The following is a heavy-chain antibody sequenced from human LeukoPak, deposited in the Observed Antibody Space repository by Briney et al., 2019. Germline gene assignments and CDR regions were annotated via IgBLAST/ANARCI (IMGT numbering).Heavy chain of an antibody. CDR3: ARDRGADSSGYLDY. D-gene: IGHD3-22*01. V-gene: IGHV4-39*07. CDR2: IYYSGST. CDR1: GDSISSSSYY. Sequence: SETLSLTCTVSGDSISSSSYYWGWIRQPPGKGLEWIGSIYYSGSTYYNPSLKSRVTISVDTSKNQFSLKLSSVTAADTAVYYCARDRGADSSGYLDYWGQGTLVTVSS. J-gene: IGHJ4*02.